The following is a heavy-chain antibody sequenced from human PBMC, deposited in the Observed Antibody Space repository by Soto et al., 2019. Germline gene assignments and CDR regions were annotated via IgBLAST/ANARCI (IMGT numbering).Heavy chain of an antibody. CDR3: ARVPGYYYDSSDDAFDI. CDR1: GFTFSSYA. D-gene: IGHD3-22*01. Sequence: GGSLRLSCAASGFTFSSYAMSWVRQAPGKGLEWVSAISGSGGSTYYADSVKGRFTISRDNSKNTLYLQMNSLRAEDTAVYYCARVPGYYYDSSDDAFDIWGQGTMVTVSS. V-gene: IGHV3-23*01. J-gene: IGHJ3*02. CDR2: ISGSGGST.